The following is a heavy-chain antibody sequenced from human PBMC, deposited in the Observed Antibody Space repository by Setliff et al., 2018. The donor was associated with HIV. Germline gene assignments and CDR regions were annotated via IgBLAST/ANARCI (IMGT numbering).Heavy chain of an antibody. CDR2: IYYNGNT. V-gene: IGHV4-59*01. Sequence: SETLSLTCTISGCSITGYFWSWIRQPPGKGLEWIGYIYYNGNTNYNPSLKSRVTISVDTSKNQFSLKLTSVTAADTAVYYCARDIYGGNSRPFDYWGQGTLVTVSS. CDR1: GCSITGYF. CDR3: ARDIYGGNSRPFDY. D-gene: IGHD4-17*01. J-gene: IGHJ4*02.